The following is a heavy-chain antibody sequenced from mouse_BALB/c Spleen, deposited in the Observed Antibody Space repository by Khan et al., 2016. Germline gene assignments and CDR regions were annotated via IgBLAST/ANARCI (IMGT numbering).Heavy chain of an antibody. Sequence: VQLKQSGPELVKPGASVKVSCKASGYAFTSYNMYWVKQSHGKSLEWIGYIDPYNGDTSYNQNFKGKATLTVDKSSSTAYMHLNSLTSVDSAVFYCAREGITTVVAKGLDYWGQGTTVTVSS. CDR2: IDPYNGDT. CDR1: GYAFTSYN. D-gene: IGHD1-1*01. CDR3: AREGITTVVAKGLDY. V-gene: IGHV1S135*01. J-gene: IGHJ2*01.